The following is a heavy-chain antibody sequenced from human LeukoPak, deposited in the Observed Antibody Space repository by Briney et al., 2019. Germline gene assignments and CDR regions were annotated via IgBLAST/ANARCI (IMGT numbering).Heavy chain of an antibody. J-gene: IGHJ4*02. D-gene: IGHD7-27*01. CDR1: GFTFSTYW. CDR3: ARDVTGGYHNEGY. Sequence: GGSLRLSCSASGFTFSTYWMSWVRQAPGKGLEWVANMKRDGSEIYYVDSVKGRFTISRDNAKNSLYLQMDSLRVEDTAVYYCARDVTGGYHNEGYWGQGTLVTVSS. CDR2: MKRDGSEI. V-gene: IGHV3-7*03.